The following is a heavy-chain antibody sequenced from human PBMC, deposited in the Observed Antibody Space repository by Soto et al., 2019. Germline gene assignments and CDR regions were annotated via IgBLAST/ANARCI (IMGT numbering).Heavy chain of an antibody. D-gene: IGHD3-3*01. CDR1: GGSIDTYY. V-gene: IGHV4-59*01. CDR2: IYHSWST. CDR3: AGDQLVFGGGRARRWFGP. Sequence: PSETLSLTCTVSGGSIDTYYWTWIRQPPGKGLEWIGYIYHSWSTNYNPSLKSRVTISVDTSKNQFSLNLSSVTAAGTAVYYCAGDQLVFGGGRARRWFGPWGQGILVTVS. J-gene: IGHJ5*02.